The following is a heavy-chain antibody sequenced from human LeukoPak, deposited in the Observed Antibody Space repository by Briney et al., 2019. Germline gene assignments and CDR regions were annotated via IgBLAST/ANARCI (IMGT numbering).Heavy chain of an antibody. Sequence: GGSLRLSCAASGFTFSSYSMNWVRQAPGKGLEWVSSISSSSSYIYYADSVKGRFTISRDNAKNSLYLHMNSLRAEDTAVYYCARDCSSTSCSLDYWGQGTLVTVSS. CDR2: ISSSSSYI. CDR3: ARDCSSTSCSLDY. V-gene: IGHV3-21*01. J-gene: IGHJ4*02. CDR1: GFTFSSYS. D-gene: IGHD2-2*01.